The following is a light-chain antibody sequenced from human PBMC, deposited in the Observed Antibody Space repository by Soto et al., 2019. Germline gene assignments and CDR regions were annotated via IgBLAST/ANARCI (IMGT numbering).Light chain of an antibody. CDR2: VAS. V-gene: IGKV3-20*01. Sequence: EILLTQSPGTLSLSPGERATLSCRASQSVSSNYLAWYQQKPGQAPRVLIYVASSRATGIPDRFSGSGSGTDFTLTISRLEPGDFAVYYCQQYGSSPITFGQGTRLEIK. J-gene: IGKJ5*01. CDR1: QSVSSNY. CDR3: QQYGSSPIT.